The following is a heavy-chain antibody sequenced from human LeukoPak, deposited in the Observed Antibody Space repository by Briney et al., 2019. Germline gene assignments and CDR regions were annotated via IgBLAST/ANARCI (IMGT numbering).Heavy chain of an antibody. CDR3: AKIDAY. CDR1: GFTVSSKY. CDR2: INSDGSIT. V-gene: IGHV3-74*01. J-gene: IGHJ4*02. Sequence: GGSLRLSCAASGFTVSSKYMSWVRQAPGKGLVWVSRINSDGSITNYADSVKGRFTISRDNAKNTLYLQMSSLRAEDTAVYYCAKIDAYWGQGTLVTVSS.